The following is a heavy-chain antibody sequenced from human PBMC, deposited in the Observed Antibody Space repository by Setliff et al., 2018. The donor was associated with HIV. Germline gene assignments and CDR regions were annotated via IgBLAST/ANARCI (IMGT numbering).Heavy chain of an antibody. J-gene: IGHJ4*02. V-gene: IGHV4-59*10. CDR3: ARIGQQGSVPDY. CDR2: IYTSGST. CDR1: GGTFSGHY. Sequence: SETLSLTCAVYGGTFSGHYWSWIRQPPGKGLEWIGSIYTSGSTNYNPSLKSRVTMSVDTSKNQFSLKLSSVTAADTAVYYCARIGQQGSVPDYWGQGTLVTVSS. D-gene: IGHD6-19*01.